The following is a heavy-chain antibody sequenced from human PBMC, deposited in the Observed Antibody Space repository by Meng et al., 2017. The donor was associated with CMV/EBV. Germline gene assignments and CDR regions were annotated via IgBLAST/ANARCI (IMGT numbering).Heavy chain of an antibody. Sequence: GESLKISCAASGFTFDDYTMHWVRQAPGKGLEWVSLISWDGGGTYYADSVKGRFTISRDNSKNSLYLQMNSLRTEDTALYYCAKEAEPHSGYDFWSGYYTSGMDVWGQGTTVTVSS. D-gene: IGHD3-3*01. V-gene: IGHV3-43*01. CDR1: GFTFDDYT. CDR3: AKEAEPHSGYDFWSGYYTSGMDV. J-gene: IGHJ6*02. CDR2: ISWDGGGT.